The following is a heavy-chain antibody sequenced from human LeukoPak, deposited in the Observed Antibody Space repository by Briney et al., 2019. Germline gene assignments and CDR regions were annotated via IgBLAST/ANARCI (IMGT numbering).Heavy chain of an antibody. Sequence: GGSLRLSCAASGFTFSSYNMHWVRQATGKGLEWVAVISYDGSNKYYADSVKGRFTIYRDNSKSSLNLQMNSLRAEDMAVYYCARDLAGYGGAFDIWGQGTMVTVS. D-gene: IGHD5-18*01. J-gene: IGHJ3*02. CDR3: ARDLAGYGGAFDI. CDR2: ISYDGSNK. V-gene: IGHV3-30-3*01. CDR1: GFTFSSYN.